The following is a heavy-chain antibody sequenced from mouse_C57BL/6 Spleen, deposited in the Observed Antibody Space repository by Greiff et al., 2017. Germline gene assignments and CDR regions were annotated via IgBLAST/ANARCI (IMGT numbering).Heavy chain of an antibody. CDR3: ARGITSVVAPYAMDY. CDR1: GYTFTGYW. CDR2: IFPGSGST. Sequence: QVQLQQSGAELMKPGASVKLSCKASGYTFTGYWIAWVKQRPGHGLEWIGEIFPGSGSTNYNEKFKGKATFTAATSSNTAYMQLSSLTTEDSAIYYCARGITSVVAPYAMDYWGQGTSVTVSS. V-gene: IGHV1-9*01. J-gene: IGHJ4*01. D-gene: IGHD1-1*01.